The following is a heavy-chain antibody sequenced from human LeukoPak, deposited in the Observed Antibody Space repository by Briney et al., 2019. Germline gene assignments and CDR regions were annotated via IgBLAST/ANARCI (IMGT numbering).Heavy chain of an antibody. D-gene: IGHD2-2*02. CDR2: IYPGDSDT. Sequence: GESLKISCKGSGYSFTSYWIGWVRQMPGKGLEWMGIIYPGDSDTRYNPSFQDQVTISADKSISTAYLQWSSLKASDTAMYYCVRRGYCSSSTCYTLAYWGQGTLVTVSS. CDR1: GYSFTSYW. CDR3: VRRGYCSSSTCYTLAY. V-gene: IGHV5-51*01. J-gene: IGHJ4*02.